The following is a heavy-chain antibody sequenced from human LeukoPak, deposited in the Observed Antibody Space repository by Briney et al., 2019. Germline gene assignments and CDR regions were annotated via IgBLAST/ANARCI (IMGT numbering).Heavy chain of an antibody. D-gene: IGHD3-3*01. CDR1: GGSISSYY. J-gene: IGHJ5*02. CDR3: ARGGGDFWSGYPLNWFDP. CDR2: IYYSGST. V-gene: IGHV4-30-4*08. Sequence: PSETLSLTRTVSGGSISSYYWNWIRQPPGKGLEWIGYIYYSGSTYYNPSLKSRVTISVDTSKNQFSLKLSSVTAADTAVYYCARGGGDFWSGYPLNWFDPWGQGTLVTVSS.